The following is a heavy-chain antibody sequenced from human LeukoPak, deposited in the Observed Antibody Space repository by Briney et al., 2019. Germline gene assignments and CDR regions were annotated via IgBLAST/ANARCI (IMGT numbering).Heavy chain of an antibody. D-gene: IGHD6-13*01. CDR2: ISNSGST. J-gene: IGHJ2*01. CDR3: ARHRGSSWFRIYWYFDL. CDR1: GGAITSSY. Sequence: MSSETLSLTCTVSGGAITSSYWSWVRQPPGKGLEYIGHISNSGSTNYNPSLKSRVTISVDTSKNQLSVNLTSVTAADTAVYYCARHRGSSWFRIYWYFDLWGRGTLVTVSS. V-gene: IGHV4-59*01.